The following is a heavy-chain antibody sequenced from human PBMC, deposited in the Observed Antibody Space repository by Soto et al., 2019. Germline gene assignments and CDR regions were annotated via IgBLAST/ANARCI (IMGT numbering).Heavy chain of an antibody. V-gene: IGHV4-59*01. CDR1: GGSISSYY. D-gene: IGHD3-9*01. J-gene: IGHJ6*03. Sequence: NASETLSLTCTVSGGSISSYYWSWIRQPPGKGLEWIGYIYYSGSTNYNPSLKSRVTISVDTSKNQFSLKLSSVTAADTAVYYCARVLRYFDWLLPKPYYYYYMDVWGKGTTVTVSS. CDR3: ARVLRYFDWLLPKPYYYYYMDV. CDR2: IYYSGST.